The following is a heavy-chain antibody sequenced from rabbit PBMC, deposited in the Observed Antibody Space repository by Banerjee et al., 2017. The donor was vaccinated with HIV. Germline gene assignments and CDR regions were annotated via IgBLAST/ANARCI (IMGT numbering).Heavy chain of an antibody. CDR3: ARAGGYRDFGL. CDR2: IYTGDDDT. Sequence: QEQLEESGGDLVKPEGSLTLTCKASGFDFSSSYWICWIRQAPGKVLEWIGCIYTGDDDTNYATWAKGRFTISKTASTVDLRMTSLTAADTATYFCARAGGYRDFGLWGPGTLVTVS. D-gene: IGHD2-1*01. V-gene: IGHV1S45*01. CDR1: GFDFSSSYW. J-gene: IGHJ4*01.